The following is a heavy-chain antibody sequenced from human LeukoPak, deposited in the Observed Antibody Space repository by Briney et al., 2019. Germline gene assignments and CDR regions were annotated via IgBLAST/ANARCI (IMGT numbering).Heavy chain of an antibody. J-gene: IGHJ4*02. CDR3: ATGGTSGY. V-gene: IGHV3-7*02. CDR2: IKPDGSDK. Sequence: PGGSLRLSCAASGFTSSVCWMSWVRQAPGRGLEWVANIKPDGSDKYYVDSVKGRFTISRDNAKNSLYLQMNSLRAEDTAVYYCATGGTSGYWGQGTLVTVSS. CDR1: GFTSSVCW.